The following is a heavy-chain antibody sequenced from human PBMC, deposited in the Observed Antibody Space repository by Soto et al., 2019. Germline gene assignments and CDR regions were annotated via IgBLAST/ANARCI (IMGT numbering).Heavy chain of an antibody. Sequence: QVQLVQSGAEVKKPGASVKVSCKASGYTFTGYYMHWVRQAPGQGLEWMGWINPNSGGTNYAQKFQGWVTMTRDTSISTAYMELSRLRSDDTAVYYCARTTYSGYDSYYGMDVWGQGTTVTVSS. J-gene: IGHJ6*02. D-gene: IGHD5-12*01. CDR2: INPNSGGT. CDR1: GYTFTGYY. V-gene: IGHV1-2*04. CDR3: ARTTYSGYDSYYGMDV.